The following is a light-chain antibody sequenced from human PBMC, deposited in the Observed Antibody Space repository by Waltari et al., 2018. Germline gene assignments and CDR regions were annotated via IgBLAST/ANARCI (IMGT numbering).Light chain of an antibody. Sequence: DIVMTQSQDSLAVSLGERATINCKSSQSVLYTSKTKNYLAWYQQKPGQAPKLLIYWASTRESGVPDRFSGSGSGTDFTLTINSLQAEDVAVYYCQQYYTTPYTFGQGTKLEIK. CDR3: QQYYTTPYT. CDR1: QSVLYTSKTKNY. V-gene: IGKV4-1*01. CDR2: WAS. J-gene: IGKJ2*01.